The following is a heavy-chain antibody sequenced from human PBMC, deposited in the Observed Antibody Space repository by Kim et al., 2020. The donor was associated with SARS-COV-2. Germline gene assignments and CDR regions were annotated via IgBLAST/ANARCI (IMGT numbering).Heavy chain of an antibody. D-gene: IGHD3-3*01. J-gene: IGHJ4*02. CDR2: GST. CDR3: ARLFGVPG. Sequence: GSTTHHPPLKGRVTISVATSKNQFSLKLSSVTAADTAVYYCARLFGVPGWGQGTLVTVSS. V-gene: IGHV4-59*08.